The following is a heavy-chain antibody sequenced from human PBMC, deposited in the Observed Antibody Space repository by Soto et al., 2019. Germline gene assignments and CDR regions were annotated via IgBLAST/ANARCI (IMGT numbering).Heavy chain of an antibody. CDR1: GGSISSGGYY. J-gene: IGHJ6*02. V-gene: IGHV4-31*02. CDR2: IYYSGST. CDR3: ARGWGYYGSGSYYLATAIYGMDV. Sequence: SETLSLTCTVSGGSISSGGYYWSWIRQHPGKGLEWIGYIYYSGSTYYNPSLKSRVTISVDTSKNQFSLKLSSVTAADTAVYYCARGWGYYGSGSYYLATAIYGMDVWGQGTTVTVSS. D-gene: IGHD3-10*01.